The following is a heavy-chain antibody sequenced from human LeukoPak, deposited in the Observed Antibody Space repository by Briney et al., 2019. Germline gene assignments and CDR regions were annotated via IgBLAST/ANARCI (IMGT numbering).Heavy chain of an antibody. CDR1: GYTFTNYD. Sequence: ASVKVSCKTSGYTFTNYDINWVRQATGQGLEWMGWINPNSGGTNYAQKFQGRVTMTRDTSISTAYMELSRLRSDDTAVYYCARASIAAAGTGAFDYWGQGTLVTVSS. J-gene: IGHJ4*02. D-gene: IGHD6-13*01. CDR3: ARASIAAAGTGAFDY. CDR2: INPNSGGT. V-gene: IGHV1-2*02.